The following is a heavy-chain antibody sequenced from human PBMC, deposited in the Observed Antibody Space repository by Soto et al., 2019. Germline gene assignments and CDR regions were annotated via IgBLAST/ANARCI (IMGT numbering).Heavy chain of an antibody. CDR3: AKDVPYDFWSGYPELGY. CDR2: ISGSGGST. CDR1: GFTFSSYA. Sequence: EVQLLESGGGLVQPGGSLRLSCAASGFTFSSYAMSWVRQAPGKGLEWVSAISGSGGSTYYADSVKGRFTISRDNSKNKLYLQMNSLRAEDTAVYYCAKDVPYDFWSGYPELGYWGQGTLVTVSS. J-gene: IGHJ4*02. V-gene: IGHV3-23*01. D-gene: IGHD3-3*01.